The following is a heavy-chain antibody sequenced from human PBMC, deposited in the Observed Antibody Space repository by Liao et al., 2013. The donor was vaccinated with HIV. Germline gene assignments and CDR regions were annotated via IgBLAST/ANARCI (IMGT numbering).Heavy chain of an antibody. V-gene: IGHV4-39*07. CDR2: IFYSGST. CDR3: ARDIGEALLGY. J-gene: IGHJ4*02. Sequence: QVQLQESGPGLVKPSQTLSLTCTVSGGSISSADYYWSWIRQPPGKGLEWIGSIFYSGSTYYNPSLKSRVTISVDTSKSQFSLKLSSVTAADTAVYYCARDIGEALLGYWGPGTLVTVSS. CDR1: GGSISSADYY. D-gene: IGHD3-10*01.